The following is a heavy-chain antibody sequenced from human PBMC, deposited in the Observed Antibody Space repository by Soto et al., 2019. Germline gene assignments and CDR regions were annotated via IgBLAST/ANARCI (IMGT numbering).Heavy chain of an antibody. CDR3: AVVHSTAKWLDP. CDR2: MYYSGTT. J-gene: IGHJ5*02. Sequence: SATLSLTCTVSGGSISSSDFYWGWLRQPPGKGLDFIGSMYYSGTTYYNPSLKNRITISVDTSKNQFSLKLISVTAADTAVYYCAVVHSTAKWLDPWGQAALLTLFS. CDR1: GGSISSSDFY. V-gene: IGHV4-39*01. D-gene: IGHD3-22*01.